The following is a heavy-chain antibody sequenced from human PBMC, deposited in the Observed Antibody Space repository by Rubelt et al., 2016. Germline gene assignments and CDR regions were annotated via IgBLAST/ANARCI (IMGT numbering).Heavy chain of an antibody. D-gene: IGHD3-22*01. CDR2: ISSSSSYT. CDR3: AKGAVITYFDY. J-gene: IGHJ4*02. Sequence: GWVSYISSSSSYTNYADSVKGRFTISRDNSKNTLYLQMNSLRAEDTAVYYCAKGAVITYFDYWGQGTLVTVSS. V-gene: IGHV3-11*05.